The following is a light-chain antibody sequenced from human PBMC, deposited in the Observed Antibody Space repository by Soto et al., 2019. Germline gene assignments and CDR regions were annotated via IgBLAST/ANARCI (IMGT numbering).Light chain of an antibody. CDR2: GNS. CDR1: SSNIGAGYD. J-gene: IGLJ2*01. V-gene: IGLV1-40*01. Sequence: QSVLTQPPSVSGAPGQRVTISCTGSSSNIGAGYDVHWYQQLPGTAPKLLIYGNSNRPSGVPDRFSGSKSGTSASLAITGLQAEYEADYYCQSYDSSLSGYVVVGGGTKLTVL. CDR3: QSYDSSLSGYVV.